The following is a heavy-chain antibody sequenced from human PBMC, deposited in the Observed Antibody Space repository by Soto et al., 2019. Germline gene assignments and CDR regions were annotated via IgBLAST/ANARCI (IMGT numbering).Heavy chain of an antibody. Sequence: VQLVDSGGGLVQSGGSLRLSCAASGFTFKDYWMNWVRQAPGKGLEWVAYIKVDGSEKNYVDSVKGRFTISRDNAKNSLYLQMNNLRAEDTAVYYCARDEICDGVKCTLGYFQEWGQGTLVTVSS. CDR2: IKVDGSEK. V-gene: IGHV3-7*03. CDR1: GFTFKDYW. CDR3: ARDEICDGVKCTLGYFQE. J-gene: IGHJ1*01. D-gene: IGHD2-21*01.